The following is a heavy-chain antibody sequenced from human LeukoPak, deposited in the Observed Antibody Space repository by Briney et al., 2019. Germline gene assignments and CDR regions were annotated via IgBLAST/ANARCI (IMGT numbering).Heavy chain of an antibody. J-gene: IGHJ3*02. CDR1: GXSISSYY. V-gene: IGHV4-59*08. CDR2: IFYSGGS. CDR3: ARLGSTFDI. Sequence: PSGTLSLTCTVSGXSISSYYWTWIRQPPGKGLEWIGYIFYSGGSNYNPSLKSRVTISVDTSKNHFSLKLSSVTAADTAVYYCARLGSTFDIWGQGTMVTVSS. D-gene: IGHD2-2*01.